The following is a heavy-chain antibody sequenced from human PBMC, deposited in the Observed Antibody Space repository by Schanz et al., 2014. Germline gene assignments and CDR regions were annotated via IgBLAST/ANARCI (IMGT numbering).Heavy chain of an antibody. J-gene: IGHJ6*03. CDR3: ARLGTGMAVAGSVIDSYYYYMDV. D-gene: IGHD6-19*01. CDR2: ITAYNGDT. Sequence: QVQLVQSGAEVKKPGSSVKVSCKASGGTFSSYSISWVRQAPGQGLEWMGWITAYNGDTNYAQKVQGRVTMTTDTSTSTAYMELRSLRSEDTAVYCCARLGTGMAVAGSVIDSYYYYMDVWGEGTTVTVSS. CDR1: GGTFSSYS. V-gene: IGHV1-18*01.